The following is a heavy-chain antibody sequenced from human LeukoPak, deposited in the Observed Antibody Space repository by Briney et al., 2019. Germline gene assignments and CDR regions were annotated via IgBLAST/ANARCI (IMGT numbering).Heavy chain of an antibody. Sequence: GGSLRLSCAASGFTFSSYWMSWVRQAPGKGLEWVANIKQDGSEKYYVDSVKGRFTISRDNAKNSLYLQMNSLRAEDTALYYCARGGGYEDFDYWGQGTLVTVSS. V-gene: IGHV3-7*03. CDR1: GFTFSSYW. D-gene: IGHD5-12*01. J-gene: IGHJ4*02. CDR2: IKQDGSEK. CDR3: ARGGGYEDFDY.